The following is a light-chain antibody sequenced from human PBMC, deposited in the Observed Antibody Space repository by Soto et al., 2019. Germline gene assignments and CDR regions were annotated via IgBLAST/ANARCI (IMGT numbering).Light chain of an antibody. V-gene: IGKV3-11*01. CDR2: DAS. Sequence: EIVLTQSPATLSLSLGETATLSCRASQSVGSYLAWYQQKPGQAPRLLIYDASTRATGIPARVSGSGSGTDFTLTISSQEPEDFAVYYCQQRTNSPPVTFGGGTKVEIK. CDR3: QQRTNSPPVT. CDR1: QSVGSY. J-gene: IGKJ4*01.